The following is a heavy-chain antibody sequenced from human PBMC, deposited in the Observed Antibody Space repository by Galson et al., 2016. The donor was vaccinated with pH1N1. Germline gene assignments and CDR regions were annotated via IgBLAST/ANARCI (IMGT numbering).Heavy chain of an antibody. CDR3: ARVGAYGDYALLMSNWFDP. CDR2: INQDGSEK. V-gene: IGHV3-7*03. J-gene: IGHJ5*02. CDR1: GFSFSSYW. Sequence: SLRLSCAASGFSFSSYWMSWVRQAPGKGLDWVANINQDGSEKYFVDSVKGRIAISRDNAKNTVYLQMNSLRAEDTAVYYCARVGAYGDYALLMSNWFDPWGQGTLVTVSS. D-gene: IGHD4-17*01.